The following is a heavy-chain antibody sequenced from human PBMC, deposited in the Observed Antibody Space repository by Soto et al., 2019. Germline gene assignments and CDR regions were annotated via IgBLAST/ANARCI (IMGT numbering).Heavy chain of an antibody. D-gene: IGHD6-19*01. CDR3: ARESPSSQWLPTRYFDY. Sequence: EVQLVESGGDLVQPGGSLRLSCAASRFTFSDYSMNWVRQAPGKGLEWVSYISGGGETIYYADSVRGRFTNSRDNAKNSLFLQMNSLREEDTAVYYCARESPSSQWLPTRYFDYWGQGTLVTVSS. J-gene: IGHJ4*02. V-gene: IGHV3-48*02. CDR1: RFTFSDYS. CDR2: ISGGGETI.